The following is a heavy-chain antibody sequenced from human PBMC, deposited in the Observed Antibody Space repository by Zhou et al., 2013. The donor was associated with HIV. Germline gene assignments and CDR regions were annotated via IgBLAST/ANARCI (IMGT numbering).Heavy chain of an antibody. Sequence: QVQLVQSGAEVKKPGASVKVSCKASGYTFNSFTISWVRQAPGQGLEWMGWISGSNGNAKYAQKFQGRVTMTTDTSTSTAYMEVRSLRSDDTAVYYCARGAQTAEVLGIAVADSWFDPVGPGNPGHRLL. D-gene: IGHD6-19*01. V-gene: IGHV1-18*01. CDR2: ISGSNGNA. CDR3: ARGAQTAEVLGIAVADSWFDP. J-gene: IGHJ5*02. CDR1: GYTFNSFT.